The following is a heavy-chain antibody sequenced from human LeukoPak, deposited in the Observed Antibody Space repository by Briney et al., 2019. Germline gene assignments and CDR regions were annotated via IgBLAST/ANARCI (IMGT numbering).Heavy chain of an antibody. D-gene: IGHD6-13*01. Sequence: PGGSLRLSCAASGFTLSSYAMSWVRQAPGKGLEWVSGISGSGGSTYYADSVKGRFTISRDISKNTLYLRMNSLRAEDTAVYYCAKGSTSWYAGPSDYWGQGTLVTVSS. V-gene: IGHV3-23*01. J-gene: IGHJ4*02. CDR3: AKGSTSWYAGPSDY. CDR2: ISGSGGST. CDR1: GFTLSSYA.